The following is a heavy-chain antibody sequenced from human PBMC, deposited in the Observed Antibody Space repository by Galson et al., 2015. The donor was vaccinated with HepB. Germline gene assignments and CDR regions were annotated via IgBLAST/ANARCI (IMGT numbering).Heavy chain of an antibody. V-gene: IGHV3-33*06. J-gene: IGHJ3*02. Sequence: SLRLSCAASGFSFSTYGMHWVRQAPGKGLEWVAVIWYDGNNKDYAHSVKGRFTISRDNSKNTLYLQMNSLRVEDTAVYYCAKVFIGSRSDYEDGINIWGQGTMVTVSS. D-gene: IGHD3-10*01. CDR3: AKVFIGSRSDYEDGINI. CDR1: GFSFSTYG. CDR2: IWYDGNNK.